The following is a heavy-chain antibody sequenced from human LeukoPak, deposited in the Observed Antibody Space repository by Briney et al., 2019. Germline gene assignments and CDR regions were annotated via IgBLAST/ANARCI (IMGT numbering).Heavy chain of an antibody. CDR1: GDSITGSSYY. Sequence: SETLSLTCTVSGDSITGSSYYWGWIRQSPGKGLEWIGSMYYSGNTYSNPSLESRVTMSADTSKNQFSLKLNSVSVADTAVYYCARQYFDRTGYYYFDYWGQGTLVIVSS. V-gene: IGHV4-39*01. CDR2: MYYSGNT. J-gene: IGHJ4*02. D-gene: IGHD3-22*01. CDR3: ARQYFDRTGYYYFDY.